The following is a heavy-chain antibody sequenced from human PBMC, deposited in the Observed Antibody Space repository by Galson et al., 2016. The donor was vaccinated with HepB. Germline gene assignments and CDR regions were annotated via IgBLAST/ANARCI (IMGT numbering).Heavy chain of an antibody. D-gene: IGHD3-9*01. V-gene: IGHV1-18*01. CDR1: GYAFTSYG. J-gene: IGHJ4*02. Sequence: SVKVSCKASGYAFTSYGIGWVRLAPGEGLQWMGWIATYNSGVLYAQNFQGRVTMTTDTSTTTAYMDLRSLRSDDTAIYYCARARNLAMTGASYYFDYWGQGTLITVSS. CDR3: ARARNLAMTGASYYFDY. CDR2: IATYNSGV.